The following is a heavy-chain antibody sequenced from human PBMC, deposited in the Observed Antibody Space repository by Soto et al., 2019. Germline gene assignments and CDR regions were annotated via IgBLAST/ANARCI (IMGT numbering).Heavy chain of an antibody. CDR1: GFTFSSYA. CDR2: ISYDGSNK. J-gene: IGHJ4*02. D-gene: IGHD3-22*01. Sequence: GGSLRLSCAASGFTFSSYAMHWVRQAPGKGLEWVAVISYDGSNKYYADSVKGRFTISRDNSKNTLYLQMNSLRAEDTAVYYCARGTHPIVRSSSSGYFDYWGQGTLVTVSS. CDR3: ARGTHPIVRSSSSGYFDY. V-gene: IGHV3-30-3*01.